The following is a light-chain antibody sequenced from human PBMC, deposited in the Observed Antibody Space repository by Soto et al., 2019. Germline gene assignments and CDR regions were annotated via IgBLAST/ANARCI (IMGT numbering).Light chain of an antibody. Sequence: IQMTQSPSTLSASVGDRVIITCRAGQDISGWLAWYQQKPGKAPKLLVFDASSLEDGVPSRFSGSGSGTEFTLTVSNLQSDDFATYYCQHYSTRSGVTFGGGTKVDIK. CDR1: QDISGW. J-gene: IGKJ4*01. CDR2: DAS. CDR3: QHYSTRSGVT. V-gene: IGKV1-5*01.